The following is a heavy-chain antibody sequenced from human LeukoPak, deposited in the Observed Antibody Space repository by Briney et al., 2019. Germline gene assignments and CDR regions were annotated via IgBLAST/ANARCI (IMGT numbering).Heavy chain of an antibody. CDR1: GFTFDDYA. D-gene: IGHD3-22*01. CDR3: SFGYYYFMDV. V-gene: IGHV3-43D*03. CDR2: ISWDGGTT. J-gene: IGHJ6*03. Sequence: GGSLRLSCAASGFTFDDYAMHWVRQGPGKGLEWVSLISWDGGTTYYADSVKGRFTISRDNSKNSLYLQMNNLRAEDTALYYCSFGYYYFMDVWGKGTTVTVSS.